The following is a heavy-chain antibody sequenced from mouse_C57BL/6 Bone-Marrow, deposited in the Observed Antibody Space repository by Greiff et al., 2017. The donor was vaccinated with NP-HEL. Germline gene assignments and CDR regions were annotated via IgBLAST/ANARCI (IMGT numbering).Heavy chain of an antibody. V-gene: IGHV1-82*01. CDR1: GYAFSSSW. D-gene: IGHD1-1*01. J-gene: IGHJ3*01. CDR3: AREGVYYGSSPWFAY. CDR2: IYPGDGDT. Sequence: QVQLQQSGPELVKPGASVKISCKASGYAFSSSWMNWVKQRPGKGLEWIGRIYPGDGDTNYNGKFKGKATLTADKSSSTAYMQLSSLTSEDSAVYFCAREGVYYGSSPWFAYWGQGTLVTVSA.